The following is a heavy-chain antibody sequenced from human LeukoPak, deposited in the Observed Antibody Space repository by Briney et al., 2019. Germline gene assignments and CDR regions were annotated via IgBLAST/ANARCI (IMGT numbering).Heavy chain of an antibody. CDR2: ILYDGSHE. J-gene: IGHJ6*02. Sequence: GGSLRLSCAASGFTFSSYGMHWVRQAPGKGLVWVTFILYDGSHEYYADSVKGRFTSSRDNSKNTLYLQMNSLRAEDTAVYYCARFGVPYGMDVWGQGTTVTVSS. D-gene: IGHD3-16*01. CDR1: GFTFSSYG. V-gene: IGHV3-33*05. CDR3: ARFGVPYGMDV.